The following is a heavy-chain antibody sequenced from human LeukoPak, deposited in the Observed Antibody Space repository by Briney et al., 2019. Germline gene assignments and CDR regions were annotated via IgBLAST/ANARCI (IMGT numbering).Heavy chain of an antibody. CDR2: LYSGGMA. V-gene: IGHV3-53*01. CDR1: GFTVNNYY. CDR3: ARMFGGNYYGYYFDY. J-gene: IGHJ4*02. Sequence: GGSLRLSCAASGFTVNNYYMTWVRQAPGKGLECVSILYSGGMAYYADSVKGRFTISTDTSKNTVNLQMNSPRAEDTAIYYCARMFGGNYYGYYFDYWGQGSMLTVSS. D-gene: IGHD1-26*01.